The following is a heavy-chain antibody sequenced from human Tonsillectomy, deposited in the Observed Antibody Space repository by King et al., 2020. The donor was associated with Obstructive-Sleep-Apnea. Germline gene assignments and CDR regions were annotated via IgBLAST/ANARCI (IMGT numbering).Heavy chain of an antibody. CDR3: ARVVGSLADYYYYGMDV. Sequence: MQLQESGPGLVKPSETLSLTCTVSVGSISSYYWSWILQPPGKGLEWIGYIYFSGSTNYNPSLKSRVTISVDTSKNQFSLKLSSVTAADTAVYYCARVVGSLADYYYYGMDVWGQGTTVTVSS. V-gene: IGHV4-59*01. J-gene: IGHJ6*02. CDR2: IYFSGST. D-gene: IGHD6-19*01. CDR1: VGSISSYY.